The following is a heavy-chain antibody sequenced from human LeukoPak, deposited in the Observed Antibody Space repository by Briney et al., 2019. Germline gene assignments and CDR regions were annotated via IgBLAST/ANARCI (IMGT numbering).Heavy chain of an antibody. CDR3: ATLDSVYDAFDI. J-gene: IGHJ3*02. V-gene: IGHV3-66*01. CDR2: IYSGGNA. D-gene: IGHD2-2*03. Sequence: GGSLRLSCAASGFTVSNNYMNWVRQAPGKGLEWVSVIYSGGNAYYADSVKGRFTISRDNSKNTLFLQLSSLRAEDTAVYYCATLDSVYDAFDIWGQGTMVTVSS. CDR1: GFTVSNNY.